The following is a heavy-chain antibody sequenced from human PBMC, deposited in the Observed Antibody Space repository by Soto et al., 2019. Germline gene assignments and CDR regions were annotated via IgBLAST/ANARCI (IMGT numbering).Heavy chain of an antibody. Sequence: PGGSLRLSCAASGFTFSSYSMNWVRQAPGKGLEWVSSISSSSSYIYYADSVKGRFTISRDNAKNSLYLQMNSLRAEDTAVYYCARDFGSLVGAEETRFKDYGDPPAGNWGQGTLVTVSS. D-gene: IGHD4-17*01. CDR3: ARDFGSLVGAEETRFKDYGDPPAGN. J-gene: IGHJ4*02. CDR1: GFTFSSYS. V-gene: IGHV3-21*01. CDR2: ISSSSSYI.